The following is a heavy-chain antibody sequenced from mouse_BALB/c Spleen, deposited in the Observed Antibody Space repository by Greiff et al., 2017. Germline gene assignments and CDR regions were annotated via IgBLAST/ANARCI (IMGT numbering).Heavy chain of an antibody. V-gene: IGHV7-3*02. Sequence: EVMLVESGGGLVQPGGSLRLSCATSWFTFTDYYMSWVRQPPGKALEWLGFIRNKANGYTTEYSASVKGRFTISRDNSQSILYLQMNTLRAEDSATYYCARDGAMDYWGQGTSVTVSS. J-gene: IGHJ4*01. CDR3: ARDGAMDY. CDR1: WFTFTDYY. CDR2: IRNKANGYTT.